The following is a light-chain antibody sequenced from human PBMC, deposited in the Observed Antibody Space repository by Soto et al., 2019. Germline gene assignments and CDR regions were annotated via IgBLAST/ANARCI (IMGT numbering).Light chain of an antibody. V-gene: IGKV3-15*01. CDR2: GAS. CDR3: QQYHYWTPLT. CDR1: QSVSSD. J-gene: IGKJ4*01. Sequence: EIVMTQSPATQSVSPGERATLSGRDSQSVSSDLAWYQRKPGQAPRLLIYGASTRATGIPARFSGSGSGTEFTLTISSLQSEDFAVYYCQQYHYWTPLTFDGGTKVEIK.